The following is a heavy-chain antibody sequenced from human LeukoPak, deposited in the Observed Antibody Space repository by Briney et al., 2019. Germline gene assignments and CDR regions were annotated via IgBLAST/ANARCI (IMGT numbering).Heavy chain of an antibody. J-gene: IGHJ4*02. CDR3: PRDVSGDYPLTYVDF. CDR2: PIPNFDTT. Sequence: ASVKLSFKASGATFTTYTISWLRQAPGQGLEWVGGPIPNFDTTDYARKFPGRLTITADESTTTAYMELSSLRSEDTAVYFCPRDVSGDYPLTYVDFWGEGTLVTASS. V-gene: IGHV1-69*13. D-gene: IGHD4-17*01. CDR1: GATFTTYT.